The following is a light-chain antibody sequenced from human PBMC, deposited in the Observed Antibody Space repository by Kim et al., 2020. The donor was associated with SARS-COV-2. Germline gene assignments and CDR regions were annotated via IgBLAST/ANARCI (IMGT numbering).Light chain of an antibody. J-gene: IGKJ1*01. CDR3: QQSYSTPRT. CDR2: TAS. CDR1: QNISSY. V-gene: IGKV1-39*01. Sequence: ASVGDRVTITCRASQNISSYLNWYQQKPGKPPKLLIYTASSLQSGVPSRFSGSGSGTDFTLTISSLQPEDFATYYCQQSYSTPRTFGQGTKVDIK.